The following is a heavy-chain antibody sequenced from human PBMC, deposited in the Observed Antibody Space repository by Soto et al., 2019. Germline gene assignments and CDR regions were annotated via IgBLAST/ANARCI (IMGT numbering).Heavy chain of an antibody. CDR1: GFTFSSYS. J-gene: IGHJ6*03. D-gene: IGHD3-3*01. CDR2: ISSSSSTI. CDR3: ARDPYYDFLSGYPGGPYYYYYYMDV. V-gene: IGHV3-48*01. Sequence: GGSLRLSCAASGFTFSSYSMNWVRQAPGKGLEWVSYISSSSSTIYYADSVKGRFTISRDNAKNSLYLQMNSLRAEDTAVFYCARDPYYDFLSGYPGGPYYYYYYMDVWGKGTTVTVSS.